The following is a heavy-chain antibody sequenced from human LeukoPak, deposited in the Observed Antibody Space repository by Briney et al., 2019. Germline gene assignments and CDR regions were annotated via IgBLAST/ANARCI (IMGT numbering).Heavy chain of an antibody. Sequence: GGSLRLSCAASGFTFSGSAMHWVRQASGKGLEWVGRIRSKANSYATAYAASVKGRFTISRNDSKNTAYLQMNSLKTEDTAVYYCTRPLYYYDSSGYYPPGYWGQGTLVTVSS. CDR3: TRPLYYYDSSGYYPPGY. CDR1: GFTFSGSA. V-gene: IGHV3-73*01. D-gene: IGHD3-22*01. CDR2: IRSKANSYAT. J-gene: IGHJ4*02.